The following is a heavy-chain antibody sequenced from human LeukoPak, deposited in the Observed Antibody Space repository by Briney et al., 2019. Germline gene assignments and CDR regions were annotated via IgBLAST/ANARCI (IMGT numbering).Heavy chain of an antibody. V-gene: IGHV4-31*03. Sequence: SQTLSLTCTVSGGSISSGGYYWSWIRQHPGKGLEWIGYICYSGSTYYNPSLKSRVTISVDTSKNQFSLKLSSVTAADTAVYYCARDQDYGDYLDAFDIWGQGTMVTVSS. CDR1: GGSISSGGYY. CDR3: ARDQDYGDYLDAFDI. J-gene: IGHJ3*02. D-gene: IGHD4-17*01. CDR2: ICYSGST.